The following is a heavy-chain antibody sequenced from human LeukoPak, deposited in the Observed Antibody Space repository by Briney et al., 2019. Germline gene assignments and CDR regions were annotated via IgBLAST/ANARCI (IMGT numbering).Heavy chain of an antibody. CDR1: GYIFTGYY. D-gene: IGHD1-1*01. CDR3: AREMRPATTTLVAN. J-gene: IGHJ4*02. V-gene: IGHV1-2*02. CDR2: INPNSGNT. Sequence: ASVKVSCKASGYIFTGYYIHWVRQAPGQGLEWMGFINPNSGNTNYAQKFQGRVTMTSGTSISTAYMELSSLTSDDTAVYYCAREMRPATTTLVANWGQGTLVTVSS.